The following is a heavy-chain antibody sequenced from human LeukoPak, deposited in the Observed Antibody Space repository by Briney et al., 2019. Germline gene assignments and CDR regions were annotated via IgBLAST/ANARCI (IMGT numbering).Heavy chain of an antibody. J-gene: IGHJ3*02. Sequence: SETLSLTCAVSGGSISSSNWWSWVRQPPGKGLEGIGEIYHSGSTSYNPSLKSRVTISVDKSKNQFSLKLSSVTAADTAVYYCARGDGDYSGAFDIWGQGTMVTVSS. V-gene: IGHV4-4*02. CDR1: GGSISSSNW. CDR2: IYHSGST. CDR3: ARGDGDYSGAFDI. D-gene: IGHD4-17*01.